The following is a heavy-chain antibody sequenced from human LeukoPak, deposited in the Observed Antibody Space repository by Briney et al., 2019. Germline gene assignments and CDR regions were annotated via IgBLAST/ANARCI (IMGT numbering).Heavy chain of an antibody. CDR1: GFNSSNYW. Sequence: GGPLRLSCAASGFNSSNYWMHWVRQGPGKGLVWVSRIDSDGSSTNYADSVKGRFTISRDSAKNTLYLQMNSLRAEDTAVYYCARGGGSYGWFDPWGQGTLVTVSS. V-gene: IGHV3-74*01. CDR3: ARGGGSYGWFDP. J-gene: IGHJ5*02. CDR2: IDSDGSST. D-gene: IGHD3-16*01.